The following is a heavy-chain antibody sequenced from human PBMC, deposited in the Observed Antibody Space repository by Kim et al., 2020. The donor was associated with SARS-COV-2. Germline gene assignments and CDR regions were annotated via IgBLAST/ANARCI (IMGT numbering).Heavy chain of an antibody. J-gene: IGHJ4*02. CDR2: IGAADDT. CDR1: GFTFSTYD. CDR3: ARDREGAFDY. V-gene: IGHV3-13*01. Sequence: GGSLRLSCAASGFTFSTYDMFWIRQATGKGLEWVSTIGAADDTYYADSVKGRFTISRENAMSYVFLQMNSLRAGDTAVYYCARDREGAFDYWGQGTLVT.